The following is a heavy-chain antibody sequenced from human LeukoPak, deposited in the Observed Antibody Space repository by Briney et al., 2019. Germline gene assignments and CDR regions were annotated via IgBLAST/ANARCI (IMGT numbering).Heavy chain of an antibody. Sequence: GGSLRLSCAASGFTFSTYTMNWVRQAPGKGLEWVSSISSSSSYIYYADSVKGRFTISRDNAKNSLFLQMNSLRAEDTAVYYCARIGDENHVAYWGQGTLVTVSS. V-gene: IGHV3-21*01. CDR1: GFTFSTYT. CDR2: ISSSSSYI. D-gene: IGHD5-24*01. J-gene: IGHJ4*02. CDR3: ARIGDENHVAY.